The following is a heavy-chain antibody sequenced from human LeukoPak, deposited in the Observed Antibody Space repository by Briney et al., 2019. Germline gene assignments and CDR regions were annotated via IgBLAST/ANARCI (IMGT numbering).Heavy chain of an antibody. Sequence: PSETLSLTCTVSGGSISSGGYYWRWIRQHPGKGLEWIGYIYYSGSTYYNPSLKSRVTISVDTSKNQFSLKLSSVTAADTAVYYCARLFIDRYYFDYWGQGTLVTVSS. CDR2: IYYSGST. V-gene: IGHV4-31*03. CDR1: GGSISSGGYY. CDR3: ARLFIDRYYFDY. D-gene: IGHD3-16*02. J-gene: IGHJ4*02.